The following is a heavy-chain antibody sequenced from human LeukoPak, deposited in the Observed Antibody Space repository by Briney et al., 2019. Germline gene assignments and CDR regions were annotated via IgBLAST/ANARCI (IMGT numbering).Heavy chain of an antibody. D-gene: IGHD1-1*01. CDR1: GFTFSSYS. J-gene: IGHJ6*03. Sequence: PGGSLRLSCAASGFTFSSYSMNWVRQAPGKGLKWVSYISSSSSTIYYADSVKGRFTISRDNAKNSLYLQMNSLRAEDTAVYYCARDGERAPYYYYYMDVWGKGTTVTVSS. CDR3: ARDGERAPYYYYYMDV. V-gene: IGHV3-48*01. CDR2: ISSSSSTI.